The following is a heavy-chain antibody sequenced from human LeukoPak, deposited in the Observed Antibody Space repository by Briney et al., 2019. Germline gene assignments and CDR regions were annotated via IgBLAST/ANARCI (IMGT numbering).Heavy chain of an antibody. J-gene: IGHJ4*02. CDR1: GFTFSSYA. V-gene: IGHV3-30-3*01. CDR3: ARAATVITPWDY. Sequence: PGGSLRLSCAASGFTFSSYAIHWVRQAPGKGLEWVAVISYDGSNKYYADSVKGRFTISRDNSKNTLYLQMNSLRTEDTAVYYCARAATVITPWDYWGQGTLVTVSS. CDR2: ISYDGSNK. D-gene: IGHD4-23*01.